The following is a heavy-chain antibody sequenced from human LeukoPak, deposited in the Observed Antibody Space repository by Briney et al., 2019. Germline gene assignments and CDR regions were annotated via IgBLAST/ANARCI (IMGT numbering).Heavy chain of an antibody. CDR1: EFTFTSYE. CDR2: IGSSGNTI. CDR3: ARGPSIAARYDAFDI. V-gene: IGHV3-48*03. Sequence: GGSLRLSCAASEFTFTSYELNWVRQAPGEGLEWVSYIGSSGNTISYADSVKGRFTISRDNAKNSLYLQVISLRAEDTAVYYCARGPSIAARYDAFDIWGQGTMVTVSS. J-gene: IGHJ3*02. D-gene: IGHD6-6*01.